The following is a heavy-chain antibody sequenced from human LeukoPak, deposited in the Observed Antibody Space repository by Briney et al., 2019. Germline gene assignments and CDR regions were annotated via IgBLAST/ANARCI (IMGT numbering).Heavy chain of an antibody. CDR2: IYYSGST. V-gene: IGHV4-39*07. Sequence: SETLSLTCTVSGGSISSYYWGWIRQPPGKGLEWIGSIYYSGSTYHNPSLKSRVTISVDTSKNQFSLKLSSVTAADTAVYYCARDGAATVAGYAFDIWGQGTMVTVSS. J-gene: IGHJ3*02. D-gene: IGHD6-19*01. CDR1: GGSISSYY. CDR3: ARDGAATVAGYAFDI.